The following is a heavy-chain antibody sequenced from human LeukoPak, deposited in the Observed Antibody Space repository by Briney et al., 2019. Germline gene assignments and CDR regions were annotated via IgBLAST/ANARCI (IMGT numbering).Heavy chain of an antibody. Sequence: PSETLSLTCTVSGGSISSYYWSWIRQPPGKGLEWIGYIYYSGSTNYNPSLKSRVTISVDTSKNQFSLKLSSVTAADTAVYYCARFAYGLLWYFDYWGQGTLVTVSS. CDR1: GGSISSYY. CDR3: ARFAYGLLWYFDY. CDR2: IYYSGST. D-gene: IGHD2-15*01. J-gene: IGHJ4*02. V-gene: IGHV4-59*01.